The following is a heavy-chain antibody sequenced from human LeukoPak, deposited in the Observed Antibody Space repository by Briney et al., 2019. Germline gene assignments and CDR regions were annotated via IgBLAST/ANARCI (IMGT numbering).Heavy chain of an antibody. J-gene: IGHJ4*02. V-gene: IGHV3-11*01. CDR3: ARAGSGGDCYSDY. D-gene: IGHD2-21*02. CDR1: GFTFSDYY. CDR2: ISSSGSTI. Sequence: GGSLRLSCAASGFTFSDYYMSWLRQAPGKGLEWVSYISSSGSTIYYADSVKGRFTISRDNAKNSLYLQMDSLRAEDTAVYYCARAGSGGDCYSDYWGQGTLVTVSS.